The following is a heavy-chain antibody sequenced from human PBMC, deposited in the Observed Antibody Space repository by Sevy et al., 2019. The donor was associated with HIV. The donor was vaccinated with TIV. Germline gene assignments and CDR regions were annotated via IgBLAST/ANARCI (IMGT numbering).Heavy chain of an antibody. V-gene: IGHV4-31*03. CDR2: IYYSGST. J-gene: IGHJ4*02. CDR1: GGSISSGGYY. D-gene: IGHD3-16*01. CDR3: ARDLYGRGEFDY. Sequence: SETLSLTCTVSGGSISSGGYYWSWIRQHPGKGLEWIGYIYYSGSTYYHPSLKSRVTMSVDTSKNQFSLKLSSVTAADTAIYYCARDLYGRGEFDYWGQGTLVTVSS.